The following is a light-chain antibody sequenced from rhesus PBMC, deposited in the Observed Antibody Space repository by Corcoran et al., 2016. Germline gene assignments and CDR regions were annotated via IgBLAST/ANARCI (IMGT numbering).Light chain of an antibody. CDR3: LQYNSELYT. CDR2: AAS. J-gene: IGKJ4*01. CDR1: QGISTY. Sequence: DIQMTQSPSSLSASVGDRVTITCRASQGISTYLNWYQQKPGKAPKRLIYAASSLESGVPSRFSGSGSGTEFTLTISSLQPGDVATYYCLQYNSELYTFGGGTKVEIK. V-gene: IGKV1-43*02.